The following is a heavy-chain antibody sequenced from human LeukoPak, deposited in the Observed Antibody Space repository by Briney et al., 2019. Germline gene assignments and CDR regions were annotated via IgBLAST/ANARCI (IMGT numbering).Heavy chain of an antibody. CDR2: IIPILGIA. J-gene: IGHJ5*02. CDR1: GGTFSSYA. D-gene: IGHD2/OR15-2a*01. V-gene: IGHV1-69*04. Sequence: GASVKVSCKASGGTFSSYAISWVRQAPGQGLEWMGRIIPILGIANYAQKFQGRVTITADKSTSTAYMELSSLRSDDTAVYYCARARPLQASIGGGNWFDPWGQGTLVTVSS. CDR3: ARARPLQASIGGGNWFDP.